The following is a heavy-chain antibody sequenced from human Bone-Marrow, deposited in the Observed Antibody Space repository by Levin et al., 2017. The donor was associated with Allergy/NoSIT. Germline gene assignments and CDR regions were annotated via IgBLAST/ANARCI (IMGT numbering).Heavy chain of an antibody. V-gene: IGHV3-30-3*01. Sequence: LSLTCAASGFTFSSYAMHWVRQAPGKGLEWVAVISYDGSNKYYADSVKGRFTISRDNSKNTLYLQMNSLRAEDTAVYYCAREEYGSGSYFDYWGQGTLVTVSS. CDR2: ISYDGSNK. D-gene: IGHD3-10*01. CDR3: AREEYGSGSYFDY. J-gene: IGHJ4*02. CDR1: GFTFSSYA.